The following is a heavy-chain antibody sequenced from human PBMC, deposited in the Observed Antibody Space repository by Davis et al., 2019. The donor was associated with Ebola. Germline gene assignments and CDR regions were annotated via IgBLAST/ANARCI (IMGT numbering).Heavy chain of an antibody. CDR1: GFTFSTYS. J-gene: IGHJ4*02. D-gene: IGHD1-26*01. Sequence: GESLKISCAASGFTFSTYSMSWVRQAPGKGLEWVSSISSSSSYIYYVDSVKGRFTISRDNAKNSLYLQMNSLRAEDTAVYYCARGGLRGDYWGQGTLVTVSS. CDR3: ARGGLRGDY. CDR2: ISSSSSYI. V-gene: IGHV3-21*01.